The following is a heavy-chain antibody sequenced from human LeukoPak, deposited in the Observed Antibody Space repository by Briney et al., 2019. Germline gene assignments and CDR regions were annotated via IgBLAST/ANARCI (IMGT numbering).Heavy chain of an antibody. D-gene: IGHD6-6*01. CDR2: ISSSGSTI. Sequence: GGSLRLSCAASGFTFSSYEMNWVRQAPGKGLEWVSYISSSGSTIYYADSVKGRFTISRDNAKNSLYLQMNSLRAEDTAVYYCARNRAGGAARPIDYWGQGTLVTVSS. CDR3: ARNRAGGAARPIDY. CDR1: GFTFSSYE. J-gene: IGHJ4*02. V-gene: IGHV3-48*03.